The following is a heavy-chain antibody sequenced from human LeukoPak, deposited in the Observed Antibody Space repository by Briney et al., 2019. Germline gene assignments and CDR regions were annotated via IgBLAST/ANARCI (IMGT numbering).Heavy chain of an antibody. D-gene: IGHD5-24*01. J-gene: IGHJ4*02. CDR3: ARGRGPIEGYTPGEFDF. V-gene: IGHV4-34*01. Sequence: PSETLSLTCAVYGGSFSGYYWSWIRQPPGKGLEWIGEINHSGSTNYNPSLKSRVTISVDTSKDQFSLKLSSVTAADTAVYYCARGRGPIEGYTPGEFDFWGQGTLVTVSS. CDR2: INHSGST. CDR1: GGSFSGYY.